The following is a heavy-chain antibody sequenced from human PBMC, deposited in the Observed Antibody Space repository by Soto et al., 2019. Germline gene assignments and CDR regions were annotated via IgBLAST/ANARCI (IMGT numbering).Heavy chain of an antibody. J-gene: IGHJ4*02. CDR1: GITFSRTA. CDR2: INPNSGGT. D-gene: IGHD6-13*01. V-gene: IGHV1-2*02. Sequence: ASVKVSCKASGITFSRTAVQWMRQAPGQGFEWMGWINPNSGGTNYAQKFQGRVTMTRDTSISTAYMELNRLRSDDTAVFYCAREYSSTWYPFDYWGQGTLVTVSS. CDR3: AREYSSTWYPFDY.